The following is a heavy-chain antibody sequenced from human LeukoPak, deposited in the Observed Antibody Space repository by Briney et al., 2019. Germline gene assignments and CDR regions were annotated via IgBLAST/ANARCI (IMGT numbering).Heavy chain of an antibody. CDR1: GGSISSYY. Sequence: SETLSLTRTVSGGSISSYYWSWIRQPPGKGLEWIGDIYYSGSTNYNPSLKSRVTISVDTSKNQFSLKLSSVTAADTAVYYCARAAQFGYDFWSGYYNWFDPWGQGTLVTVSS. V-gene: IGHV4-59*01. D-gene: IGHD3-3*01. CDR3: ARAAQFGYDFWSGYYNWFDP. CDR2: IYYSGST. J-gene: IGHJ5*02.